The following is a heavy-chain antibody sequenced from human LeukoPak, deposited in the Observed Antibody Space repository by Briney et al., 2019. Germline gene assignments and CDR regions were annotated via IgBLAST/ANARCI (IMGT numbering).Heavy chain of an antibody. Sequence: PGGSLRLSCAASGFTFGSYSMNWVRQAPGKGLEWLSYIWDSSRITYRADSVKGRFTISRDNAKSSLYLQMNSLRAEDTAVYYCARDPGYCSTTSCYKFFDYWGQGTLVTVSS. D-gene: IGHD2-2*02. CDR2: IWDSSRIT. J-gene: IGHJ4*02. CDR1: GFTFGSYS. CDR3: ARDPGYCSTTSCYKFFDY. V-gene: IGHV3-48*01.